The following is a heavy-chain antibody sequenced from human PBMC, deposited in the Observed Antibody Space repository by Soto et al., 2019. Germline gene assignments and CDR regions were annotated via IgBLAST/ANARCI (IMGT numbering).Heavy chain of an antibody. CDR2: IKSKADGGKK. J-gene: IGHJ6*02. D-gene: IGHD2-8*01. CDR3: TKVSEVYANPDYYVMDV. CDR1: GFTFSNAW. V-gene: IGHV3-15*07. Sequence: GGSLRLSCAASGFTFSNAWMNWVRQAPGKGLEWVGRIKSKADGGKKDNAAPVKGRFTMSRDDSKNTLYLQMNSLKTEDTAVYYCTKVSEVYANPDYYVMDVWGQGTTVTVSS.